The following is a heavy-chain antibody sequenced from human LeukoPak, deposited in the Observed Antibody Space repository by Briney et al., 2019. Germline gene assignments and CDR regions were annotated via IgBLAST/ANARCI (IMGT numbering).Heavy chain of an antibody. CDR3: ARSYYYDGSGYSLLYMDV. CDR1: GFTFSSYE. V-gene: IGHV3-48*03. J-gene: IGHJ6*03. CDR2: ISSSGSTI. Sequence: GGSLRLSCAASGFTFSSYEMNWVRQTPGKGLEWVSYISSSGSTIYYADSVKGRFTISRDNAKNSLYLQMNSLRAEDTAVYYCARSYYYDGSGYSLLYMDVWGKGTTVTVSS. D-gene: IGHD3-22*01.